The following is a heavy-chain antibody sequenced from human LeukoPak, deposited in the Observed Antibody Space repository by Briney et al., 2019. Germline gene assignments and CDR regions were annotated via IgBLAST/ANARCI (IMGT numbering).Heavy chain of an antibody. CDR3: ARNYDILTGYPNWFDP. J-gene: IGHJ5*02. CDR1: GFTFSSYE. Sequence: GGSLRLSCAASGFTFSSYEMNWVRQAPGKGLEWVSYISSSGSTIYYADSVKGRFTISRDYAKNSLYLQMNSLRAEDTAVYYCARNYDILTGYPNWFDPWGQGTLVTVSS. D-gene: IGHD3-9*01. CDR2: ISSSGSTI. V-gene: IGHV3-48*03.